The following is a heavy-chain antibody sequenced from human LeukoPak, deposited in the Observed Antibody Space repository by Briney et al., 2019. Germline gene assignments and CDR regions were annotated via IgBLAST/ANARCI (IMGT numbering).Heavy chain of an antibody. J-gene: IGHJ4*02. Sequence: NASETLSLTCAVYGGSFSGYYWSWIRQPPGKGLEWIGEINHSGSTNYNPSLKSRVTISVDTSKNQFSLKLSSVTAADTAVYYCARGGRGYSYGPIHYWGQGTLVTVSS. V-gene: IGHV4-34*01. CDR3: ARGGRGYSYGPIHY. CDR2: INHSGST. CDR1: GGSFSGYY. D-gene: IGHD5-18*01.